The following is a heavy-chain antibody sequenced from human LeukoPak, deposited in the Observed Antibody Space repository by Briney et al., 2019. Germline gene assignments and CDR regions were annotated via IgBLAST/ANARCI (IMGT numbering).Heavy chain of an antibody. V-gene: IGHV3-30*04. CDR3: ARDRGFSGSYPFLDY. D-gene: IGHD3-10*01. CDR2: ISYDGSNK. J-gene: IGHJ4*02. Sequence: PGGSLRLSCAASGFTFSSYAMHWVRQAPGKGLEWVAVISYDGSNKYYADSVKGRFTISRDNSKNTLYLQMNSLRAEDTAVYCCARDRGFSGSYPFLDYWGRGTLVTVSS. CDR1: GFTFSSYA.